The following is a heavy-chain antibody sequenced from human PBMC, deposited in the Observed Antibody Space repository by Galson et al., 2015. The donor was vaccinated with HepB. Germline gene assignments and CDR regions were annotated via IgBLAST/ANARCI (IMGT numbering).Heavy chain of an antibody. CDR2: INPNSGGT. CDR3: ARSVSYSDYEAHWYCDL. D-gene: IGHD4-11*01. CDR1: GYTFTGYY. Sequence: SVKVSCKASGYTFTGYYMHWVRQAPGQGLEWMGWINPNSGGTNYAQKFQGWVTMTRDTSISTAYMDLSRLRSDDTAVFYCARSVSYSDYEAHWYCDLWGRGTLFTVSS. V-gene: IGHV1-2*04. J-gene: IGHJ2*01.